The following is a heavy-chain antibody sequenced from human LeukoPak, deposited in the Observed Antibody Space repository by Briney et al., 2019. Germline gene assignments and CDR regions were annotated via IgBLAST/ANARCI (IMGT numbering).Heavy chain of an antibody. CDR1: GGSFSGYY. V-gene: IGHV4-34*01. J-gene: IGHJ4*02. CDR2: ISHSGSS. D-gene: IGHD5-12*01. CDR3: AGQCSGYVRRDY. Sequence: PSQTLSLTCAVYGGSFSGYYWSWIRQPPAKGLEWIGEISHSGSSNYNPSLKIRVTIAVDTAKNQISLKLSSVTAADTAVYYCAGQCSGYVRRDYWGQGPLVTVSA.